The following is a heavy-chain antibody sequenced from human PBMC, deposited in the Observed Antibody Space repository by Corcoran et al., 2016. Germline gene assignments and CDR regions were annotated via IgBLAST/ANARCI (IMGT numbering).Heavy chain of an antibody. CDR2: ISYDGSNK. V-gene: IGHV3-30*18. J-gene: IGHJ6*02. CDR3: AKARSTYYYYYCGMDV. CDR1: GFTFSSYG. Sequence: QVQLVESGGGVVQPGRSLRLSCAASGFTFSSYGMHWVRQAPGKGLEWVAVISYDGSNKYYADSVKGRFTISRGNSKNTMYLQMNSLRAEETAVYYCAKARSTYYYYYCGMDVWGQGTTVTVSS.